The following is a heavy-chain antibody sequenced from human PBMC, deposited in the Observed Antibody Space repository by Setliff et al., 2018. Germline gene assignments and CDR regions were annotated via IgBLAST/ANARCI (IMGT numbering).Heavy chain of an antibody. Sequence: LRLSCAASGFTFNNYAMIWVRQAPGKGLEWVSAISGSGGSTYYADSVKGRFTISRDNSKNTLYLQMNSLRAEDTAVYYCARDRRPFNWGGNDAFDIWGQGTMVTVSS. J-gene: IGHJ3*02. CDR3: ARDRRPFNWGGNDAFDI. CDR1: GFTFNNYA. D-gene: IGHD7-27*01. V-gene: IGHV3-23*01. CDR2: ISGSGGST.